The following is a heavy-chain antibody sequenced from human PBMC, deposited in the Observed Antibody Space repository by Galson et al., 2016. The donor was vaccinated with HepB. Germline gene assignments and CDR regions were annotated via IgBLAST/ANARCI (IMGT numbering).Heavy chain of an antibody. CDR2: IHHSWTT. Sequence: ETLSLTCAVSGASISGDNWWSWVRQPPGKGLEWIGDIHHSWTTNYNPSLKGRVTISVDKSKNHFSLNLTSMTAADTALYYCVKNGWYSLEYWGQGTLVTVSS. CDR3: VKNGWYSLEY. D-gene: IGHD6-19*01. V-gene: IGHV4-4*02. J-gene: IGHJ4*02. CDR1: GASISGDNW.